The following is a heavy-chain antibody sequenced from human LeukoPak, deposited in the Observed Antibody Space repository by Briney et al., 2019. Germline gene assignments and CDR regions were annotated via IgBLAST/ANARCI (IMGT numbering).Heavy chain of an antibody. Sequence: PGGSLRLSCAASGFTFSSYAMHWVRQAPGKGLEWVAVISYDGSNKYYADSVKGRFTISRDNSKNTLYLQMNSLRAEDTAVYYRARDEQWGGYYYGMDVWGQGTTVTVSS. CDR3: ARDEQWGGYYYGMDV. D-gene: IGHD6-19*01. J-gene: IGHJ6*02. CDR1: GFTFSSYA. CDR2: ISYDGSNK. V-gene: IGHV3-30-3*01.